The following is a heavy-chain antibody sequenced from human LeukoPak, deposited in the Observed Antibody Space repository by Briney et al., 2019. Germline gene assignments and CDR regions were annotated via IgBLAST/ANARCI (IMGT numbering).Heavy chain of an antibody. D-gene: IGHD6-19*01. CDR2: IYYSGST. V-gene: IGHV4-59*01. Sequence: SETLSLTCTVSGGSITGYYWTWLRQPPGKGLEWIGYIYYSGSTNYNPSLKSRVTISVDTSKNQFSLKLSSVTAADTAMYYCARGLPGYSGGDDAFDFWGQGTVVTVS. J-gene: IGHJ3*01. CDR3: ARGLPGYSGGDDAFDF. CDR1: GGSITGYY.